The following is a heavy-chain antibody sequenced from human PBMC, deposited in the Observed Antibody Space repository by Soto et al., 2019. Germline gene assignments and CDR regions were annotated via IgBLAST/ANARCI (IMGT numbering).Heavy chain of an antibody. J-gene: IGHJ4*02. CDR2: ITSGSSAI. CDR3: VRDLNGAFDY. V-gene: IGHV3-48*02. CDR1: GFTFSSYS. D-gene: IGHD1-1*01. Sequence: EVQLVESGGDLVQPGGSLRLSCAASGFTFSSYSMNWVRQAPGKGLEWISYITSGSSAIRYADSVQGRFTISRDNAKNSLYLQMNSLKDEDTAVYNCVRDLNGAFDYWGQGTLVPVSS.